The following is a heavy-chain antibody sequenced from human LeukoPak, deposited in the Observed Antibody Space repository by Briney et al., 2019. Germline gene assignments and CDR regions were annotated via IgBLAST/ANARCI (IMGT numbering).Heavy chain of an antibody. Sequence: SETLSLTCTVSGGSISRYYRSWIRQPPGKGLEWIGYIYYSGSTNYNPSLKSRVTISVDTSKNQFSLKLSSVTAADTAVYYCARVVGAHKGDAFDIWGQGTMVTVSS. CDR1: GGSISRYY. D-gene: IGHD1-26*01. CDR3: ARVVGAHKGDAFDI. V-gene: IGHV4-59*01. CDR2: IYYSGST. J-gene: IGHJ3*02.